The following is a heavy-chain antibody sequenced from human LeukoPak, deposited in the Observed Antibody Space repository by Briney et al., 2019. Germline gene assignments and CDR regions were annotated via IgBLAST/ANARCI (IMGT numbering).Heavy chain of an antibody. Sequence: NPSETLSLTCTVSGGSISSRSYYWGWIRQPPGKGLEWIGSIYYSGSTYYNPSLKSRVTISVDTSKNQFSLKLSSVTAADTAVYYCADQLGWDYWGQGTLVTVSS. D-gene: IGHD6-6*01. CDR1: GGSISSRSYY. CDR3: ADQLGWDY. V-gene: IGHV4-39*01. CDR2: IYYSGST. J-gene: IGHJ4*02.